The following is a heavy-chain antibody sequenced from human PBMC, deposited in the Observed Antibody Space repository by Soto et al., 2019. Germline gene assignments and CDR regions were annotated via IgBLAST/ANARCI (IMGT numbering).Heavy chain of an antibody. V-gene: IGHV1-58*01. D-gene: IGHD3-3*01. CDR1: GFTFTSSA. Sequence: SVKVSCKASGFTFTSSAAQWVRQARGQRLEWIGWIVVGSGNTNYAQKFQERVTITRDMSTSTAYMELSSLRSEDTAVYYCAAGPQVPHYDFWSGYYYGMDVWGQGTTVTVS. CDR2: IVVGSGNT. J-gene: IGHJ6*02. CDR3: AAGPQVPHYDFWSGYYYGMDV.